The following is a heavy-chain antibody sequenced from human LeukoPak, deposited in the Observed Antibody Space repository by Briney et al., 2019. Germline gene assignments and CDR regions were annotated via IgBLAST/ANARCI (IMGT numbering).Heavy chain of an antibody. V-gene: IGHV3-48*03. Sequence: GGSLRLSCAASGFPFSSYEMNWVRQAPGKGLEWLSYISSSGSTIYYADSVKSRFTISRDNAKNSLYLQMNSLRAEDTAVYYCARDRRDYYDSSSYYFFDYWGQGTLVTVSS. CDR2: ISSSGSTI. CDR3: ARDRRDYYDSSSYYFFDY. D-gene: IGHD3-22*01. CDR1: GFPFSSYE. J-gene: IGHJ4*02.